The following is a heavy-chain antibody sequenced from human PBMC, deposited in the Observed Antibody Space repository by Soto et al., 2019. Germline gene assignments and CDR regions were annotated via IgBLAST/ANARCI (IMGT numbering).Heavy chain of an antibody. CDR2: INHSGST. CDR3: ARDKITGLFDY. Sequence: PSETLSLTCTVSGGSISSGGYYWPWIRQPPGTGLEWIGEINHSGSTNYNPSLKSRVTISVDTSKNQFSLKLTSVTAADTAVYYCARDKITGLFDYWGQGTLVTVSS. V-gene: IGHV4-39*07. CDR1: GGSISSGGYY. J-gene: IGHJ4*02. D-gene: IGHD2-8*02.